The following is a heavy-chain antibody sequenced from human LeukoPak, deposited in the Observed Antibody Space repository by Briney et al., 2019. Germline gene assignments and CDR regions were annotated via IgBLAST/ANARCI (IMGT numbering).Heavy chain of an antibody. D-gene: IGHD3-9*01. CDR2: ISAYNGNT. J-gene: IGHJ1*01. CDR1: GYAFTSYG. V-gene: IGHV1-18*04. CDR3: AREDILTGYSSAEYFQH. Sequence: ASVTVSCKASGYAFTSYGISWVRQAPGQGREWMGWISAYNGNTNYAQKLQGRVTMTTDTSTCTAYMELRSLRSDDTAVYYCAREDILTGYSSAEYFQHWGQGTLVTVSS.